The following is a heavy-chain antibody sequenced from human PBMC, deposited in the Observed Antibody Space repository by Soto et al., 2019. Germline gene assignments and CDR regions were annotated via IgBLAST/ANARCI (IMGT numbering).Heavy chain of an antibody. CDR2: IYYSGST. J-gene: IGHJ6*03. Sequence: SETLSLTCTVSGGSISSYYWSWIRQPPGKGLEWIGYIYYSGSTNYNPSLKSRVTISVDTSKNQFSLKLSSVTAADTAVYYCARSPIVVVNADYYYYYMDVWGKGTTVTVSS. D-gene: IGHD2-15*01. CDR1: GGSISSYY. V-gene: IGHV4-59*01. CDR3: ARSPIVVVNADYYYYYMDV.